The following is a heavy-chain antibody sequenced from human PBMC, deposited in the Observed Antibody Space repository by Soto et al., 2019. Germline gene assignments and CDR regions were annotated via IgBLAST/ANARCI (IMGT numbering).Heavy chain of an antibody. Sequence: ALRLSWAASGVTVSSYVIDSVRSDPGKGLEWVAALSYHGTTTSYADSVKGRFTISRDHSKNPLYLQINSLRPEDPAVYHCAKDILSASSSYFYGMDVWGQG. CDR3: AKDILSASSSYFYGMDV. D-gene: IGHD2-2*01. V-gene: IGHV3-30*18. J-gene: IGHJ6*02. CDR2: LSYHGTTT. CDR1: GVTVSSYV.